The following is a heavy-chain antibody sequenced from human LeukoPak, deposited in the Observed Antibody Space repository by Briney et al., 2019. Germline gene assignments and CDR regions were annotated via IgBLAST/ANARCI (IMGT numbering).Heavy chain of an antibody. CDR3: ARGLRIQLWLSSSPNFDY. CDR2: IYYSGIT. V-gene: IGHV4-59*08. CDR1: GGSISTYY. Sequence: SETLSLTCTVSGGSISTYYWSWIRQPPGKGLEWIGYIYYSGITNYNPSLKSRATISVDTSKNQFSLKLNSVTAADTAVYYCARGLRIQLWLSSSPNFDYWGQGTLVTVSS. J-gene: IGHJ4*02. D-gene: IGHD5-18*01.